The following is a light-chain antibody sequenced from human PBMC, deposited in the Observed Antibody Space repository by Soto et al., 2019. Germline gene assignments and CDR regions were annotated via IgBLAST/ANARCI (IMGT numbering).Light chain of an antibody. CDR1: QNISSN. V-gene: IGKV3-15*01. CDR2: GAS. J-gene: IGKJ1*01. CDR3: QQYNNWPQT. Sequence: IVMTLSPATLSVSPGEGATLSCRASQNISSNLAWYQQNPGQAPRLLIYGASTRATGIPARFSGSVYGTEFNLTISSLQSEDFAVYYCQQYNNWPQTFGQGAKVDIK.